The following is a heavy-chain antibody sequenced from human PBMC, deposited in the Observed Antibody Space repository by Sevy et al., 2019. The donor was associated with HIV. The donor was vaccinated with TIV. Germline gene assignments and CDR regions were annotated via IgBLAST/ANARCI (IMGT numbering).Heavy chain of an antibody. CDR3: ARDWALGYGDYDYYYYYGMDV. J-gene: IGHJ6*02. V-gene: IGHV3-30-3*01. D-gene: IGHD4-17*01. Sequence: GGSLRLSCAASGFTFSSYAMYWVRQAPGKGLEWVAVISYDGTNKYYADSVKGRFTISRDNSKNTLNLQMNSLRAEDTAVYYCARDWALGYGDYDYYYYYGMDVWGQGTTVTVSS. CDR1: GFTFSSYA. CDR2: ISYDGTNK.